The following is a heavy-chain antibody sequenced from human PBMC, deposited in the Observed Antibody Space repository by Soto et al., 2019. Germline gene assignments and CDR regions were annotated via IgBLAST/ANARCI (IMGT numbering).Heavy chain of an antibody. V-gene: IGHV3-30*03. D-gene: IGHD2-2*02. CDR3: ARTMSMREYQLLYGFDY. Sequence: GGSLRLSCAASGFTFSSYGMHWVRQAPGKGLEWVAVISYDGSNKYYADSVKGRFTISRGNSKNTLYLQMNSLRAEDTAVYYCARTMSMREYQLLYGFDYSGQGTLVTVSS. CDR1: GFTFSSYG. J-gene: IGHJ4*02. CDR2: ISYDGSNK.